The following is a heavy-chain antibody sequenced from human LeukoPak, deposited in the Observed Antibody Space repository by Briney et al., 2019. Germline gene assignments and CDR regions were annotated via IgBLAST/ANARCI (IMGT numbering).Heavy chain of an antibody. CDR1: GFTFSSYA. CDR2: ISGSGGST. CDR3: APPITGYSSY. D-gene: IGHD6-19*01. Sequence: GGSLRLSCAASGFTFSSYAMSWVRQAPGKGLEWVSAISGSGGSTYYADSVKGRFTISRDNAKNSLYLQMSSLRAEDTAVYYCAPPITGYSSYWGQGTLVTVSS. V-gene: IGHV3-23*01. J-gene: IGHJ4*02.